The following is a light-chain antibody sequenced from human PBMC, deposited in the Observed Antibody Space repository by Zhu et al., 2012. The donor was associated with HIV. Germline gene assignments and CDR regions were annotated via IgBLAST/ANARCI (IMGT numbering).Light chain of an antibody. CDR2: DTS. J-gene: IGKJ4*01. Sequence: IVLTQSPATLSLSPGERATLSCRASQSVSSYLAWYQQKPGQAPRLLIYDTSKRAAGIPARFSGSGSGTDFTLTISSLQPDDFATYYCQQYNSFPLTFGGGTKVEIK. CDR1: QSVSSY. V-gene: IGKV3-11*01. CDR3: QQYNSFPLT.